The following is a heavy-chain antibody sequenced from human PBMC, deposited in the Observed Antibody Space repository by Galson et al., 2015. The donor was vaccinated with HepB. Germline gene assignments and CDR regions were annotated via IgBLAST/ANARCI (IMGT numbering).Heavy chain of an antibody. CDR1: GGSFSGYY. J-gene: IGHJ6*02. Sequence: SETLSLTCAVYGGSFSGYYWSWIRQPPGKGLEWIGEINHSGSTNYNPSLKSRVTISVDTSKNQFSLKLSSVTAADTAVYYCARVPAGARYRGSQKRTYGMDVWGQGTTVTVSS. CDR3: ARVPAGARYRGSQKRTYGMDV. CDR2: INHSGST. D-gene: IGHD5-18*01. V-gene: IGHV4-34*01.